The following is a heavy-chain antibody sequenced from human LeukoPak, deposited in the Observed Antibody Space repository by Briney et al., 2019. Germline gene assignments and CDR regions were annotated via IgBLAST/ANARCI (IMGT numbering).Heavy chain of an antibody. J-gene: IGHJ4*02. V-gene: IGHV4-39*07. CDR2: IYYSGST. Sequence: PSETLSLTCTVSGGSISSTNYYWGWIRQPPGKGLEWIGTIYYSGSTYYNPSLRSRVTISVDTSKNQFSLKLGSVTAADTAVYYCARGGNSKASDYWGQGTLVTVSS. CDR3: ARGGNSKASDY. CDR1: GGSISSTNYY. D-gene: IGHD4-23*01.